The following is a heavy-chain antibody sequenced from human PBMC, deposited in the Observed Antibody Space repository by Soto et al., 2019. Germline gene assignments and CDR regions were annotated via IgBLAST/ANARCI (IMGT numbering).Heavy chain of an antibody. J-gene: IGHJ3*02. Sequence: EVQLVESGGDLVQPGRSLRLSCAASGFTFDDYAMHWVRLAPGKGLEWVSGISWNSGSIGYADSVKGRFTISRDNAKNSLYLQMISLRAEETASYYCGKHITPRYCGPDVFDMWGQGTTGTVSS. CDR2: ISWNSGSI. CDR3: GKHITPRYCGPDVFDM. V-gene: IGHV3-9*01. D-gene: IGHD1-26*01. CDR1: GFTFDDYA.